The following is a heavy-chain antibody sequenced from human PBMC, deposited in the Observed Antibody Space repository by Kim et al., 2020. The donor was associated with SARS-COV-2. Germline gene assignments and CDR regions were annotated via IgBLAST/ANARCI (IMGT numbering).Heavy chain of an antibody. CDR3: AGEVVATENYYYYCMDV. V-gene: IGHV4-39*02. J-gene: IGHJ6*02. D-gene: IGHD2-15*01. CDR1: GGSISSSSYY. CDR2: IYYSGST. Sequence: SETLSLTCTVSGGSISSSSYYWGWIRQPPGKGLEWIGSIYYSGSTYYNPSLKSRVTISVDTSKNQFSLKLSSVTAADTAVYYCAGEVVATENYYYYCMDVWGQGTTVTVSS.